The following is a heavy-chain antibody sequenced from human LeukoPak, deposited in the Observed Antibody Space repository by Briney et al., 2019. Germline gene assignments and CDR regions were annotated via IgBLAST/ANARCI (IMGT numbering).Heavy chain of an antibody. CDR2: ISTYNGNT. V-gene: IGHV1-18*01. CDR3: ASDGYYDSSWYYFDY. Sequence: GASVKVSCKASGYTFTTYGISWVRQAPGQGLEWMGWISTYNGNTNYAQKLQGRVTMTTDTSTSTAYMELRSLRSDDTAVYYCASDGYYDSSWYYFDYWGQGTLVTVSS. D-gene: IGHD3-22*01. CDR1: GYTFTTYG. J-gene: IGHJ4*02.